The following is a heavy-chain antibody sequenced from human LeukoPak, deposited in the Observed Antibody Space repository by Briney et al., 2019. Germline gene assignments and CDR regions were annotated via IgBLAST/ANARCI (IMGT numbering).Heavy chain of an antibody. CDR2: MSSDGNDE. D-gene: IGHD6-13*01. J-gene: IGHJ6*02. CDR3: AKPVGHSSSWWDYYYGMDV. CDR1: GFLFSKCG. V-gene: IGHV3-30*18. Sequence: GGSLRLSCTASGFLFSKCGMHWVRQAPGKGLEWVAVMSSDGNDEYYSDSVQGRFTISRDNSKNTLYLQMTSLRAEDTAVYYCAKPVGHSSSWWDYYYGMDVWGQGTTVTVSS.